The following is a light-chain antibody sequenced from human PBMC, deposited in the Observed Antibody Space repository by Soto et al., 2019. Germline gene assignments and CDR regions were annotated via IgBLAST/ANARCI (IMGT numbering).Light chain of an antibody. Sequence: DIQMAQSPSTLSASVGDRVTITCRASQSISTWLAWYQQKPGTAPKLLIYKASTLESGVPSRFSGSRSGTEFTLTVSSLQPDDSENYYCQQYNDSFPYTFGQGTKVDIK. CDR1: QSISTW. CDR3: QQYNDSFPYT. V-gene: IGKV1-5*03. CDR2: KAS. J-gene: IGKJ2*01.